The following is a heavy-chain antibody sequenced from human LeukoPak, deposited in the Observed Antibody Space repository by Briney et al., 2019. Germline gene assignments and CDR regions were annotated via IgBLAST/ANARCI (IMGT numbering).Heavy chain of an antibody. CDR3: ARDYYCSSTSCYNYGMDV. J-gene: IGHJ6*02. CDR1: GFTFSSYG. CDR2: IWYDGSNK. D-gene: IGHD2-2*01. Sequence: GGSLRLSCAASGFTFSSYGMHWVRQAPGKGLEWVAVIWYDGSNKYYADSVKGRFTISRDNAKNSLYLQMNSLRAEDTAVYYCARDYYCSSTSCYNYGMDVWGQGTTVTVSS. V-gene: IGHV3-33*01.